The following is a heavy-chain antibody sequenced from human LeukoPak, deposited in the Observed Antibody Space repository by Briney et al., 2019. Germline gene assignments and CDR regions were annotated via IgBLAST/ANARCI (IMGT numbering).Heavy chain of an antibody. CDR1: GGSISSYY. D-gene: IGHD3-22*01. Sequence: SETLSLTCTVSGGSISSYYWSWIRQPAGKGLEWIGRIYTSGSTNYNPSLKSRVAMSVDTSKNQFSLKLSSVTAADTAVYYCARDMGYDSSGYYSYDAFDIWGQGTMVTVSS. J-gene: IGHJ3*02. CDR2: IYTSGST. CDR3: ARDMGYDSSGYYSYDAFDI. V-gene: IGHV4-4*07.